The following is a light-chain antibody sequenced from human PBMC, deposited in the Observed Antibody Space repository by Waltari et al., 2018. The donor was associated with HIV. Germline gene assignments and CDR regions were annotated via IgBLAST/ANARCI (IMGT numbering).Light chain of an antibody. CDR3: CSYAGSNTHV. CDR1: SSDGGSYNL. Sequence: QSALTQPASVSGSPGQSITISCTGTSSDGGSYNLVSWYQQHPGKAPKLMIYEVSKRPSGVSNRFSASKSANTASLTISGLQAEDEADYYCCSYAGSNTHVFGTGTKVTVL. J-gene: IGLJ1*01. CDR2: EVS. V-gene: IGLV2-23*02.